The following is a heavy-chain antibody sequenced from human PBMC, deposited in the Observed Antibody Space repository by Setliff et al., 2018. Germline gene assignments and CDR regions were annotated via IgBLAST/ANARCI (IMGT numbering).Heavy chain of an antibody. CDR2: ISSNGNAI. V-gene: IGHV3-11*04. CDR3: ARGPLAPFDF. Sequence: GSLRLSCAGSGFTFSDFYMSWIRQAPGKGLEWVSFISSNGNAIHYADSVKGRFTISRDNARNLLFLQMNSLRGDETAVYYCARGPLAPFDFWGQGILVTVSS. CDR1: GFTFSDFY. J-gene: IGHJ4*02.